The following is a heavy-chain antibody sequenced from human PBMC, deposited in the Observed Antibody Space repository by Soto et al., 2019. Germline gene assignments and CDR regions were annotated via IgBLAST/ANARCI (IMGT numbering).Heavy chain of an antibody. D-gene: IGHD3-16*01. CDR1: GFTFSNYG. CDR3: VRGVDYYYYMDV. CDR2: IWFDGSER. J-gene: IGHJ6*03. Sequence: PGGSLRLSCVASGFTFSNYGMHWVRQTPGKGLEWVAGIWFDGSERQYVNSVKGRFTVSRDNSKNTLSLQMNTLRAEDTAVYQCVRGVDYYYYMDVWGKGTTVTVSS. V-gene: IGHV3-33*01.